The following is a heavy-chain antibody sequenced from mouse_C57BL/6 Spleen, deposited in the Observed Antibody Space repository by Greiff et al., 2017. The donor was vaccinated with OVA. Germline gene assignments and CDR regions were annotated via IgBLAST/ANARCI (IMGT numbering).Heavy chain of an antibody. CDR3: ARGAYYGSSSFAY. Sequence: QVQLKESGAELVKPGASVKMSCKASGYTFTTYPIEWMKQNHGKSLEWIGNFHPFNDDTKYNEKFKGKATLTVEKSSSTVYLELSRLTSDDSAVYYCARGAYYGSSSFAYWGQGTLVTVSA. CDR2: FHPFNDDT. V-gene: IGHV1-47*01. D-gene: IGHD1-1*01. J-gene: IGHJ3*01. CDR1: GYTFTTYP.